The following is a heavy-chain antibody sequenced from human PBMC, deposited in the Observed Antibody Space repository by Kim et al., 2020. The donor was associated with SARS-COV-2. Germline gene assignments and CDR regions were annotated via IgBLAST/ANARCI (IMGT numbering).Heavy chain of an antibody. CDR3: VRAPSD. D-gene: IGHD6-6*01. J-gene: IGHJ4*02. V-gene: IGHV3-11*01. CDR2: GGSI. Sequence: GGSIKYADSVNGRFSITRDNDKKSLSLQMNSLTPEDTAVYYCVRAPSDWGQGTLVTVSS.